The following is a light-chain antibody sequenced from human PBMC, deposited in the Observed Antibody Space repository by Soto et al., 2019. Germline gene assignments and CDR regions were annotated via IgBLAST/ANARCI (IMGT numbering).Light chain of an antibody. CDR1: SSDVGGYNY. V-gene: IGLV2-14*01. J-gene: IGLJ3*02. CDR2: EVS. CDR3: TSYTSNTTWV. Sequence: QSVLTQPASVSGSPGQSITISCTGTSSDVGGYNYVSWYQQHPGKAPKLIIYEVSNRPTGVSNRFSGSKSGHTASLTISGLQSEDEADYYCTSYTSNTTWVFGGGTQLTVL.